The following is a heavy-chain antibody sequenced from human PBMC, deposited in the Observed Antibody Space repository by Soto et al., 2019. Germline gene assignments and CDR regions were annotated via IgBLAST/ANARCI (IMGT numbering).Heavy chain of an antibody. V-gene: IGHV4-59*13. D-gene: IGHD6-6*01. CDR3: AKRIEYTDYGMDV. CDR1: GGSISRYF. CDR2: IYYSGST. Sequence: SETLSLTCTVSGGSISRYFWSWIRQPPGKGLQWIGHIYYSGSTDYNPSLKSRVAISVDASKTHFSLRLNSVTAADTAVYYCAKRIEYTDYGMDVWGQGTTVTVSS. J-gene: IGHJ6*02.